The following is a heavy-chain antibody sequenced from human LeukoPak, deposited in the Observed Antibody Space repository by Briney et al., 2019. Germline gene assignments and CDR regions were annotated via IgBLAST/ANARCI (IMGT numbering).Heavy chain of an antibody. Sequence: SETLSLTCAVYGGSFSGYYWSWIRQPPGKGLEWIGEINHSGSTNYNPSLKSRVTISVDTSKNQFSLKLSSVTAADTAVYYCARSSGYTRDFDYWGQETLVTVSS. V-gene: IGHV4-34*01. CDR3: ARSSGYTRDFDY. J-gene: IGHJ4*02. D-gene: IGHD3-22*01. CDR1: GGSFSGYY. CDR2: INHSGST.